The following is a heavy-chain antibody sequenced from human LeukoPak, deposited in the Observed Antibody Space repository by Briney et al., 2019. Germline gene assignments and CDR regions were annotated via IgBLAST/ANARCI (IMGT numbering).Heavy chain of an antibody. J-gene: IGHJ4*02. CDR2: IYYSGST. V-gene: IGHV4-59*08. CDR1: GGSISSYY. CDR3: ARHGGSGSYYLVFEY. Sequence: SETLSLTCTVSGGSISSYYWSWIRQPPVKGLEWIGYIYYSGSTNYNPSLKSRVTISVDKSKNQFSLKLSSVTAADTAVYYCARHGGSGSYYLVFEYWGQGTLVTVSS. D-gene: IGHD1-26*01.